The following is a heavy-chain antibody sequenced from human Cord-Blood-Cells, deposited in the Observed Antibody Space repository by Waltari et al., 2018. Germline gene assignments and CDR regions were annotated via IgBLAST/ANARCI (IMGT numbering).Heavy chain of an antibody. J-gene: IGHJ4*02. CDR2: SYHSGDT. Sequence: QLQLQESGSGLVKPSQTLSLTCAVSGGSISSGGYSWSWIRQPPGKGLVWIGYSYHSGDTYYTPSLKSRVTISVDRSKNQFSLKLSSVTAADTAVYYCARALLGTFDYWGQGTLVTVSS. CDR3: ARALLGTFDY. V-gene: IGHV4-30-2*01. CDR1: GGSISSGGYS. D-gene: IGHD1-1*01.